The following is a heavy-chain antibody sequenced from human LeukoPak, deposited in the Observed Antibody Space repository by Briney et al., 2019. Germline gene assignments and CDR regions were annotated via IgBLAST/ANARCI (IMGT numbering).Heavy chain of an antibody. CDR2: IPPFNGNT. CDR1: GYTFTYRY. D-gene: IGHD6-19*01. J-gene: IGHJ4*02. Sequence: GSSVKVSCKASGYTFTYRYLHWVRQAPGQALEGMGWIPPFNGNTKLPQKFQDRVTITRDRSMSTGYMELSSLRAEDTAVYYCARAYQKSVAGNYGGNGIDYWGQGTLVTVSS. CDR3: ARAYQKSVAGNYGGNGIDY. V-gene: IGHV1-45*02.